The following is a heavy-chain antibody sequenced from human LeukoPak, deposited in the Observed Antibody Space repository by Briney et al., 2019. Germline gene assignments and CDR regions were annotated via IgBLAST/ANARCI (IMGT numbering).Heavy chain of an antibody. CDR1: GGSISSYY. D-gene: IGHD6-13*01. CDR3: ARCKLGSSWFLDY. CDR2: IYYSGST. Sequence: SETLSLTCTVSGGSISSYYWSWIRQPPGKGLEWIGYIYYSGSTNYNPSLKSRVTISVDTSKNQLSLKLSSVTAADTAVYYCARCKLGSSWFLDYWGQGTLVTVSS. J-gene: IGHJ4*02. V-gene: IGHV4-59*01.